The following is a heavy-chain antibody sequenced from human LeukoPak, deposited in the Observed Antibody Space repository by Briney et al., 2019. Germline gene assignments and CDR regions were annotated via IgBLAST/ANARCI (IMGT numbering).Heavy chain of an antibody. CDR2: INHSGST. D-gene: IGHD6-19*01. Sequence: TSETLSLTCAVYGGSFSGYYWSWIRQPPGKGLEWIGEINHSGSTNYNPSLKSRVTISVGTSKNQFSLKLSSVTAADTAVYYCARLTRTGIAVVDPWGQGTLVTVSS. CDR1: GGSFSGYY. V-gene: IGHV4-34*01. J-gene: IGHJ5*02. CDR3: ARLTRTGIAVVDP.